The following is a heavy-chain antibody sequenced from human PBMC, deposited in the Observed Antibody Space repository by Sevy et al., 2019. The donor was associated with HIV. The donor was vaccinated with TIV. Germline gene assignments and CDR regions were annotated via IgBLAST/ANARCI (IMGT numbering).Heavy chain of an antibody. V-gene: IGHV4-4*02. J-gene: IGHJ6*03. CDR2: IYRSGST. CDR1: GGSISSSNW. Sequence: SETLSLTCAVSGGSISSSNWWSWVRQPPGKGLEWIGEIYRSGSTNYNPSLKSRVTISVDKSKNQFSLKLSSVTAADTAVNYLASGRRNYYYMDVWGKGTTVTVSS. CDR3: ASGRRNYYYMDV.